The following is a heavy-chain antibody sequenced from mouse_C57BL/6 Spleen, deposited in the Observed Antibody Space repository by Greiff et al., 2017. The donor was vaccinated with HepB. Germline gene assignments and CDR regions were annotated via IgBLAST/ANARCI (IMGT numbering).Heavy chain of an antibody. D-gene: IGHD1-1*01. CDR1: GYTFTSYW. CDR3: TSGYYGSNFDY. V-gene: IGHV1-5*01. CDR2: IYPGNSDT. Sequence: EVKLVESGTVLARPGASVKMSCKTSGYTFTSYWMHWVKQRPGQGLEWIGAIYPGNSDTSYNQKFKGKAKLTAVTSASTAYMELSSLTNEDSAVYYCTSGYYGSNFDYWGQSTTLTVSS. J-gene: IGHJ2*01.